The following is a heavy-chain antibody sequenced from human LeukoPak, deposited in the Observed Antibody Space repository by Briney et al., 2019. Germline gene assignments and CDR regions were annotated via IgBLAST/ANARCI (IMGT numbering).Heavy chain of an antibody. V-gene: IGHV3-23*01. Sequence: PGGSLRLSCAASGFTFSTYAMSWVRQAPGKGLEWVSSITSSGESTYYAGSVKGQFTISRDNSKNTVYLQMNSLRAEDTAVYYCAKDRPNYYGSNGHYYRRDGDCWGQGTLVTVSS. CDR3: AKDRPNYYGSNGHYYRRDGDC. CDR2: ITSSGEST. J-gene: IGHJ4*02. D-gene: IGHD3-22*01. CDR1: GFTFSTYA.